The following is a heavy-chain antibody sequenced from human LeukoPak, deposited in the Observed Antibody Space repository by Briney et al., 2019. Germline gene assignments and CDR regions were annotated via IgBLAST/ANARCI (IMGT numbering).Heavy chain of an antibody. Sequence: QSGGSLILSCAASGFTFSSYEMHWVRQAPGKGLEWVSYISSSGSTIYYADSVKGRFTISRDNAKNSLYLQMNSLRAEDTAVYYCARSDWDIVVVVAATRVNYFDYWGQGTLVTVSS. V-gene: IGHV3-48*03. D-gene: IGHD2-15*01. CDR2: ISSSGSTI. CDR1: GFTFSSYE. J-gene: IGHJ4*02. CDR3: ARSDWDIVVVVAATRVNYFDY.